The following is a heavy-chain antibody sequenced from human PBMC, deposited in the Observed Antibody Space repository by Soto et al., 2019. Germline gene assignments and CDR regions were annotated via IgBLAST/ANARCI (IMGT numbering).Heavy chain of an antibody. CDR2: IIPIFGTA. J-gene: IGHJ6*02. D-gene: IGHD2-21*02. CDR1: GGTFSSYA. V-gene: IGHV1-69*01. Sequence: QVQLVQSGAEVKKPGSSVKVSCKASGGTFSSYAISWVRQAPGQGLEWMGGIIPIFGTANYAQKFQGRVTITADESTSTAYMALSSLRSEDTAVYYCARGAYCGGDCYWGNYYYYGMDVWGQGTTVTVSS. CDR3: ARGAYCGGDCYWGNYYYYGMDV.